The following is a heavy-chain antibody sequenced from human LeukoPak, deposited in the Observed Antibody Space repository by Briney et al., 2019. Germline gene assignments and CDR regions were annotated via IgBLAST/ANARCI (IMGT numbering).Heavy chain of an antibody. J-gene: IGHJ4*02. D-gene: IGHD3-22*01. CDR3: ARSKPDYYDSSGYVGTFDY. CDR2: INPNSGGT. V-gene: IGHV1-2*06. CDR1: GYTFTDYY. Sequence: ASVKVSCKVSGYTFTDYYMHWVRQAPGQGLEWMGRINPNSGGTNYAQKFQGRVTMTRDASISIAYMELSRLRSDDTAVYYCARSKPDYYDSSGYVGTFDYWGQGTLVTVSS.